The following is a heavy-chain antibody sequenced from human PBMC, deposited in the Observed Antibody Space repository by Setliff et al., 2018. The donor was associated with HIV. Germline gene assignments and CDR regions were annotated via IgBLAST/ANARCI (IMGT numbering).Heavy chain of an antibody. CDR3: ARTHSGYFPYYFDY. CDR1: GFSFGDYY. D-gene: IGHD3-22*01. J-gene: IGHJ4*02. V-gene: IGHV4-38-2*01. CDR2: FSYNGRT. Sequence: GSLRLSCAASGFSFGDYYMSWVRQAPGKGLEWIGSFSYNGRTYYIPSLKSRVTISVDKSRNQFSLKLSSVTAADTAVYYCARTHSGYFPYYFDYWGQGTLVTVSS.